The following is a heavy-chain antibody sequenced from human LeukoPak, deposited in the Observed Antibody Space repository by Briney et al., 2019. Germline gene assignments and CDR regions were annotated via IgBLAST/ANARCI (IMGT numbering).Heavy chain of an antibody. J-gene: IGHJ4*02. CDR3: VREGYDSSGYFLDY. CDR1: GGSISGYY. Sequence: PSETLSLTCTVSGGSISGYYWSWIRKSPGRGLEWMGYIHYSGSTDYNPSLKSRVTMSVDTSKNQCSLKLSSVTAADAAVYYCVREGYDSSGYFLDYWGQGTLVTVSS. D-gene: IGHD3-22*01. CDR2: IHYSGST. V-gene: IGHV4-59*01.